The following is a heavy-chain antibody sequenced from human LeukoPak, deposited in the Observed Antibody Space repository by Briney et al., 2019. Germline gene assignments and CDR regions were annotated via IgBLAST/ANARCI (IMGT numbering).Heavy chain of an antibody. J-gene: IGHJ4*02. V-gene: IGHV4-34*01. CDR3: ARDNYYDSREIDY. D-gene: IGHD3-22*01. CDR1: GGSFSGYY. Sequence: SETLSLTCAVYGGSFSGYYWSLIRRPPGKGLEWIGEINDSGSTNYNPSLKSRVTISVDTSKNQFSLKLSSVTAADTAVYYCARDNYYDSREIDYWGQGTLVTVSS. CDR2: INDSGST.